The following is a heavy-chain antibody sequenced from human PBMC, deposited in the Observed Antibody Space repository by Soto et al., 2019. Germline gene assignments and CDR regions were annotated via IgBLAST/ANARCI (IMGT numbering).Heavy chain of an antibody. CDR3: ARELIRGGAYEGAMDV. CDR1: GGSISSYY. CDR2: IYYSGST. D-gene: IGHD3-10*01. J-gene: IGHJ6*03. V-gene: IGHV4-59*01. Sequence: SGTLSLTCTGSGGSISSYYWSWIRQPPGKGREWIGYIYYSGSTNYNPSLKSRATISVDTSKNQFSLKLSSVTAAATAVYYCARELIRGGAYEGAMDVWGKGTTVTVSS.